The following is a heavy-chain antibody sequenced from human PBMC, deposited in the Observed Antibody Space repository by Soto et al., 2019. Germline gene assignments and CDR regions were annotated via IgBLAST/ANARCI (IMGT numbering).Heavy chain of an antibody. D-gene: IGHD3-22*01. V-gene: IGHV4-31*03. J-gene: IGHJ5*02. CDR3: ARRDRSGFSYWLDT. CDR1: GGSISDGYY. CDR2: ISDSGGT. Sequence: PSETLSLTCTVSGGSISDGYYWSWIRQHPGKGLEWIGSISDSGGTSYNLSLKSRLTISVDTSKNQFSLNLRPVTAADTAVYYCARRDRSGFSYWLDTWGQGTLVTVSS.